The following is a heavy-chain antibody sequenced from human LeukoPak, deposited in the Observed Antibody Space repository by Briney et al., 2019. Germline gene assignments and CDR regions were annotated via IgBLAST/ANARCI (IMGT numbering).Heavy chain of an antibody. CDR2: IRGKANSYAT. CDR3: TRPDSNYFFDY. V-gene: IGHV3-73*01. J-gene: IGHJ4*02. D-gene: IGHD4-11*01. CDR1: GFTFSGSA. Sequence: GGSLRLSCAASGFTFSGSAMHWVRQASGKGLEWVGRIRGKANSYATAYAASVKGRFTISRDDSKNTAYLQMNSLKTEDTAVYYCTRPDSNYFFDYWGQGTLVTVSS.